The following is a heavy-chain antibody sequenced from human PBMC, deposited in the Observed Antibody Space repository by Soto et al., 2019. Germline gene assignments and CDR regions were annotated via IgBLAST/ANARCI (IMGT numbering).Heavy chain of an antibody. CDR3: ARDRDIVVVPVRNYYGMDV. Sequence: QVQLVQSGAEVKKPGSSVKVSCKASGGTFSSYAISWVRQAPGQGLEWMGGIIPIFGTANYAQKFQGRVTITADESTSTAYMELSSLRSEDTAVYYCARDRDIVVVPVRNYYGMDVWGQGTTVTASS. D-gene: IGHD2-2*01. CDR1: GGTFSSYA. J-gene: IGHJ6*02. CDR2: IIPIFGTA. V-gene: IGHV1-69*01.